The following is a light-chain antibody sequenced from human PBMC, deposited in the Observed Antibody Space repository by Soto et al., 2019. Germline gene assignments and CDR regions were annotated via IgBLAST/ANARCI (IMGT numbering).Light chain of an antibody. CDR2: GAS. V-gene: IGKV3-20*01. CDR1: QSVSSSY. Sequence: EIVLTQSPGTLSLSPGERATLPCRASQSVSSSYLAWYQQKPGQAPRLLIYGASSRATGIPDRFSGSGSGTDFTLTISRLEPEDFAVYFCQQYGSSPPYTFGQGTKVEI. J-gene: IGKJ2*01. CDR3: QQYGSSPPYT.